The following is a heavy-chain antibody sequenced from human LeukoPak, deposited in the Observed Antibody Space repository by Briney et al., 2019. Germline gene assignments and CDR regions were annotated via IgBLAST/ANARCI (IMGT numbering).Heavy chain of an antibody. CDR3: AREVDGYCSSTSCPTLGVYWFDP. Sequence: SQTLSLTCAISGDSVSSNSAAWNWLRQSPSRGLEWLGRTYYRSKWYNDYAVSVKSRITINPDTSKNQFSLQLNSVTPEDTAVYYCAREVDGYCSSTSCPTLGVYWFDPWGQGTLVTVSS. CDR2: TYYRSKWYN. J-gene: IGHJ5*02. V-gene: IGHV6-1*01. D-gene: IGHD2-2*03. CDR1: GDSVSSNSAA.